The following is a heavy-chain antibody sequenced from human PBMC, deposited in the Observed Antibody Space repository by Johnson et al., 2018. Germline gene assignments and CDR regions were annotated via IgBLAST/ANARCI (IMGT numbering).Heavy chain of an antibody. D-gene: IGHD4-23*01. CDR3: ARLAVAHDYYYDYYMDV. V-gene: IGHV3-73*01. Sequence: VQLVQSGGGLVQXGGSLKLSCAASGFSFSGSPMHWVRQASGKGLEWVGRIRSKANNYAIAYGASVKGRFPISRYKAKNTLDLQMNRLSAEDTAGYYWARLAVAHDYYYDYYMDVWGKGTTVTVSS. CDR2: IRSKANNYAI. J-gene: IGHJ6*03. CDR1: GFSFSGSP.